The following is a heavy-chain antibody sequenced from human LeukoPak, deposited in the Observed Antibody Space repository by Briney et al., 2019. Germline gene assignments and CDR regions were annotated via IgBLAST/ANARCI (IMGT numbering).Heavy chain of an antibody. J-gene: IGHJ4*02. CDR1: GFTFSSYG. D-gene: IGHD3-3*01. CDR2: ISSRSSYI. V-gene: IGHV3-21*06. Sequence: GGSLRLSCAASGFTFSSYGMNRVRQAPGKGLEWVSSISSRSSYIYYADSVKGRFTISRDNAKNSLYLELHSLRAEDTAVYYCARQYYDIWSGYYTADYYFDYWGQGTLVTVSS. CDR3: ARQYYDIWSGYYTADYYFDY.